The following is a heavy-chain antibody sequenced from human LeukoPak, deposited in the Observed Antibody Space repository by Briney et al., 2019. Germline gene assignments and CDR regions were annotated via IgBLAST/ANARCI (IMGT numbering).Heavy chain of an antibody. CDR1: GASISSGIYY. CDR2: IHFSGTT. J-gene: IGHJ4*02. CDR3: ARDKQPGDY. D-gene: IGHD5-18*01. V-gene: IGHV4-31*03. Sequence: SSETLSLTCTVSGASISSGIYYWTWIRQHPEKGLEWIGHIHFSGTTFYNPSLQSRVSISADTSKNQFSLKLTSVTAADTAVYYCARDKQPGDYWGQGTLVTVSS.